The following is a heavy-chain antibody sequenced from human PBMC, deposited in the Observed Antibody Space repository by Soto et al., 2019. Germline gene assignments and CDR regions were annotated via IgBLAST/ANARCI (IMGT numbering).Heavy chain of an antibody. D-gene: IGHD3-10*01. Sequence: QVKLQESGPGLVKPSGTLSLTCAVSGGSISSSNWWSWVRQPPGKGLEWIGEIYHSGNTNYIPSLKSRVTMAVDKSRNQFSLKLSSVTAADTAVYYCARRWGEGRVDYWGQGTLVTVSS. CDR3: ARRWGEGRVDY. V-gene: IGHV4-4*02. J-gene: IGHJ4*02. CDR2: IYHSGNT. CDR1: GGSISSSNW.